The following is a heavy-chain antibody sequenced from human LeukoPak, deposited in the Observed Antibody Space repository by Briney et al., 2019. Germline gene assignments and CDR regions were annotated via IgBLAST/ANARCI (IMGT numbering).Heavy chain of an antibody. CDR3: ARDLDNWNDVGPLDY. V-gene: IGHV1-2*02. J-gene: IGHJ4*02. Sequence: ASVKVSCKASGYTFTGYYMHWVRQAPGQGLEWMGWINPNSGGTNYAQKFQGRVTMTGDTSISTAYMELSRLRSDDTAVYYCARDLDNWNDVGPLDYWGQGTLVTVSS. CDR2: INPNSGGT. CDR1: GYTFTGYY. D-gene: IGHD1-20*01.